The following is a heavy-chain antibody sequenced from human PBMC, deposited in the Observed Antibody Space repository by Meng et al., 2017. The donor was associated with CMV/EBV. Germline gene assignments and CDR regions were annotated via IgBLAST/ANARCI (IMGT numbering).Heavy chain of an antibody. Sequence: GESLKISCAASGFTFSSYATSWVRQAPGKGLEWVSAISGSGGSTYYADSVKGRFTISRDNSKNTLYLQMNSLRAEDTAVYYCASKFWSGFYYYGMDVWGQGTTVTVSS. V-gene: IGHV3-23*01. D-gene: IGHD3-3*01. CDR2: ISGSGGST. CDR1: GFTFSSYA. CDR3: ASKFWSGFYYYGMDV. J-gene: IGHJ6*02.